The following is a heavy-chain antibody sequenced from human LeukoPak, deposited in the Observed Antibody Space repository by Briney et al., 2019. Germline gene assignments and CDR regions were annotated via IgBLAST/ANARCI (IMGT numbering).Heavy chain of an antibody. CDR1: GGTFSSYA. J-gene: IGHJ5*02. CDR3: ARDIVVVSAAPSWFDP. D-gene: IGHD2-2*01. CDR2: IIPIFGIA. Sequence: GASVKVSCKASGGTFSSYAISWVRQAPGQGLEWMGRIIPIFGIANYAQKFQGRVTITADKSTSTAYMELSSLRSEDTAVYYCARDIVVVSAAPSWFDPWGQGTLVTVSS. V-gene: IGHV1-69*04.